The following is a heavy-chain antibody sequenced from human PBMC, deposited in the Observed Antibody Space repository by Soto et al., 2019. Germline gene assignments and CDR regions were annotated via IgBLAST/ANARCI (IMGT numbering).Heavy chain of an antibody. V-gene: IGHV2-5*02. CDR2: IYWDDDK. D-gene: IGHD6-13*01. J-gene: IGHJ4*02. Sequence: QITLKESGPTLVKPTQTLTLTCTFSGFSLSTSGVGVGWIRQPPGKALEWLALIYWDDDKRYSPSLKSRLTTXHXTXXNQVVLTTNHMDPVDTATYYCAQRAYSSSWAYLDYRGQGTLVTVSS. CDR3: AQRAYSSSWAYLDY. CDR1: GFSLSTSGVG.